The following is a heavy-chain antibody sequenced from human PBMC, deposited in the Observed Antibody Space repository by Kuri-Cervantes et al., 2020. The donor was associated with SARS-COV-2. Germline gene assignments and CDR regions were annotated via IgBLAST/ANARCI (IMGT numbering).Heavy chain of an antibody. Sequence: GESLKISCAASGFAFGSYWMTWVRQAPGKGLEWVANIKQDGSEKYYVDSVKGRFTIARDNAKSSLYLQMNSLRAEDTAVYYCARVPSYYDSSGYYVDYWGQGTLVTVSS. CDR2: IKQDGSEK. V-gene: IGHV3-7*01. J-gene: IGHJ4*02. D-gene: IGHD3-22*01. CDR1: GFAFGSYW. CDR3: ARVPSYYDSSGYYVDY.